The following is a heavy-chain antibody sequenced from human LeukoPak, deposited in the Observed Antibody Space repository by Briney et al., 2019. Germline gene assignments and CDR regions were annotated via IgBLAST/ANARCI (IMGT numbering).Heavy chain of an antibody. CDR3: ARDGIDFRAFDV. CDR1: GFTFSDYW. CDR2: INEDGSDK. J-gene: IGHJ3*01. Sequence: GGSLRLSCAVSGFTFSDYWMTWVRQAPGMGLEWVANINEDGSDKKYVDSVKGRFTISSDNAENSLYLQMNSLRDDDTAVYYCARDGIDFRAFDVWGQGTMVTVSS. D-gene: IGHD2-21*01. V-gene: IGHV3-7*01.